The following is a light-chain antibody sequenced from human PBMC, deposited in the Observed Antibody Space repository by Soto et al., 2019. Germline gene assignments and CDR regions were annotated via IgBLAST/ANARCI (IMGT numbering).Light chain of an antibody. Sequence: EIVLTQSPGTLSLSPGERATLSCRASQSVSSSYLAWYQQKPGQAPRLLMYGASSRATGIPDRFSGSGSGTDFTLTISRLEPEDFAVYYCQQYGSSPLLTFGGGTKVEI. CDR2: GAS. CDR1: QSVSSSY. J-gene: IGKJ4*01. CDR3: QQYGSSPLLT. V-gene: IGKV3-20*01.